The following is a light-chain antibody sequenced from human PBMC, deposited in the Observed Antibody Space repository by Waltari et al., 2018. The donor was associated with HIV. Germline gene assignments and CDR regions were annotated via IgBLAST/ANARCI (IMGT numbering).Light chain of an antibody. Sequence: QSVFTQPPAVSAAPGQKVTICCSGTTSHIGNNFGSWYQKLPGTAPKLLIFDNHKRPSGVSDRFSASKSATSATLDITGLHTGDEAEYYCGTWDTSLNAGVFGGGTKVSVL. V-gene: IGLV1-51*01. CDR3: GTWDTSLNAGV. J-gene: IGLJ2*01. CDR2: DNH. CDR1: TSHIGNNF.